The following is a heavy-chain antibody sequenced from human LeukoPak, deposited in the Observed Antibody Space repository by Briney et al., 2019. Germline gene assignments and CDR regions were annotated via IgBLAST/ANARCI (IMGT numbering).Heavy chain of an antibody. CDR2: INYSGST. CDR3: AREYSSFEY. Sequence: SETLSLTRTVSGGSISGYYWHWIRQPPGMGLEWIGYINYSGSTDHKPSLKSRVTISVDTSNNQFSLNLRSVTAADTAVYYCAREYSSFEYWGQGILVTVSS. V-gene: IGHV4-59*01. CDR1: GGSISGYY. D-gene: IGHD3-22*01. J-gene: IGHJ4*02.